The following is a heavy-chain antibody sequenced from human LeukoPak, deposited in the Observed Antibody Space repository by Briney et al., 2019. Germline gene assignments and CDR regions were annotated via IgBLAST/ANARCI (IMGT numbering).Heavy chain of an antibody. J-gene: IGHJ6*04. Sequence: PSETLSLTCSVSGDSISSYYWSWIRQPPGKGLEWIGYIYYSGSTNYNPSLKSRVTISVDTSKNQFSLRLSSVTAADTAVYYCARDVGIAVAGTSHYSYGMDVWGKGTTVTASS. CDR1: GDSISSYY. D-gene: IGHD6-19*01. CDR2: IYYSGST. CDR3: ARDVGIAVAGTSHYSYGMDV. V-gene: IGHV4-59*01.